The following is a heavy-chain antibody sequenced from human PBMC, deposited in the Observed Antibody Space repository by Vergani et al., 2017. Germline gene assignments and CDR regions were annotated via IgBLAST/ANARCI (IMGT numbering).Heavy chain of an antibody. D-gene: IGHD6-19*01. CDR2: ISYDGSNK. V-gene: IGHV3-30-3*01. CDR3: ARDRWLVLVGGFDY. Sequence: QVQLVESGGGVVQPGRSLRLSCAASGFTFSSYAMHWVRQAPGKGLEGVAVISYDGSNKYYADSVKGRFTISRDNSKNPLYLQVNSLRAEDTAVYYCARDRWLVLVGGFDYWGQGTLVTVSS. J-gene: IGHJ4*02. CDR1: GFTFSSYA.